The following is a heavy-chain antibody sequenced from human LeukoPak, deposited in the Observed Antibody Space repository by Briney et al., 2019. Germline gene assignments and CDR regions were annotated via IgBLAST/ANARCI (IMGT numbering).Heavy chain of an antibody. J-gene: IGHJ3*02. Sequence: PSETLSLTCTVSGGSISSSSYYWGWIRQPPGKGLEWIGRIYYSGSTYYNPSLKSRVTISVDTSKNQFSLKLSSVTAADTAVYYCARLGPFEYGDYETEAFDIWGQGTMVTVSS. CDR3: ARLGPFEYGDYETEAFDI. CDR2: IYYSGST. CDR1: GGSISSSSYY. V-gene: IGHV4-39*01. D-gene: IGHD4-17*01.